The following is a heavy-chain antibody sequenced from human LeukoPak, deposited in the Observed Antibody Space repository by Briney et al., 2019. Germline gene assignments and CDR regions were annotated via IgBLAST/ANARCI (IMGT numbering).Heavy chain of an antibody. CDR1: GGSFSGYY. CDR3: ARDKIGGINFDY. CDR2: INHSGST. D-gene: IGHD2/OR15-2a*01. Sequence: PSETLSLTCAAYGGSFSGYYWSWIRQPPGKGLEWIGKINHSGSTNYNPSLKSRVTISVDTSKNQFSLKVSSVTAADTAVYYCARDKIGGINFDYWGQGTLITASA. V-gene: IGHV4-34*01. J-gene: IGHJ4*02.